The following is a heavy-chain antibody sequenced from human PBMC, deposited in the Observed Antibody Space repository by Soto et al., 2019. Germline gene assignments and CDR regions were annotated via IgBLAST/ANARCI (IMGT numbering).Heavy chain of an antibody. Sequence: QITLKESGPTLVKPTQTLTLTCTLSGFSLSTTTVGVGWIRQPPGKALEWLALIYWDDDRRYIPSLKNRLTITNDSSGGQVVLTMTNMAPVDTATYYCAQLTPFDFKGYDFDYWGPGILVTVSS. D-gene: IGHD3-9*01. J-gene: IGHJ4*02. CDR2: IYWDDDR. CDR1: GFSLSTTTVG. V-gene: IGHV2-5*02. CDR3: AQLTPFDFKGYDFDY.